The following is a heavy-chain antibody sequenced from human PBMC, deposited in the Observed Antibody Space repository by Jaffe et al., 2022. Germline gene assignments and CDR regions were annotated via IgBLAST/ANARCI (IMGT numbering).Heavy chain of an antibody. J-gene: IGHJ3*02. V-gene: IGHV3-23*01. Sequence: EVQLLESGGGLVQPGGSLRLSCAASGFTFSSYAMSWVRQAPGKGLEWVSAISGSGGSTYYADSVKGRFTISRDNSKNTLYLQMNSLRAEDTAVYYCAKDGVANIVATFAFDIWGQGTMVTVSS. CDR3: AKDGVANIVATFAFDI. CDR2: ISGSGGST. CDR1: GFTFSSYA. D-gene: IGHD5-12*01.